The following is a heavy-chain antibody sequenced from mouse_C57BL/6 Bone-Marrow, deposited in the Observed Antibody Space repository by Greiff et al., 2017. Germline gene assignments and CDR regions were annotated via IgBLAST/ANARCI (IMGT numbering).Heavy chain of an antibody. V-gene: IGHV1-52*01. CDR3: ARWRGLRRTGGFAY. J-gene: IGHJ3*01. CDR1: GYTFTSYW. Sequence: QVQLQQPGAELVRPGSSVKLSCKASGYTFTSYWMHWVKQRPIQGLEWIGNIDPSDSETHYNQKFKDKATLTVDKSSSTAYMQLSSLTSEDSAVYYWARWRGLRRTGGFAYWGQGTLVTGSA. D-gene: IGHD2-4*01. CDR2: IDPSDSET.